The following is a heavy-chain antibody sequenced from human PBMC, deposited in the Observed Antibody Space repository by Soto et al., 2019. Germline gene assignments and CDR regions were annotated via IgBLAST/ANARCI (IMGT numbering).Heavy chain of an antibody. J-gene: IGHJ6*01. CDR3: ARDTQYYYDSSGYRPIYGMDV. Sequence: GASVNVSCKASGYTFTSYYIHWVRQAPGQGLEWIGKINPSGGSTSYAQKLQGRVTMTRDTSTSTVYMELSSLRSEDTAVYYCARDTQYYYDSSGYRPIYGMDVWGQGTTVTVSS. V-gene: IGHV1-46*01. CDR1: GYTFTSYY. D-gene: IGHD3-22*01. CDR2: INPSGGST.